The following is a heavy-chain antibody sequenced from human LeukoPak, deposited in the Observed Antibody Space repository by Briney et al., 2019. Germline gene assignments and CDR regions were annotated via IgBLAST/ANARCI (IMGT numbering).Heavy chain of an antibody. CDR3: ARRKRNIQLWLRGGRTLDY. CDR2: INHSGST. V-gene: IGHV4-34*01. CDR1: GGSFSGYY. Sequence: SETLSLTCAVYGGSFSGYYWSWIRQPPGKGLEGIGEINHSGSTNYNPTLKSRVIISVDTSKNQFSLKLSSVTAADTAVYYCARRKRNIQLWLRGGRTLDYWGQGTLVTVSS. D-gene: IGHD5-18*01. J-gene: IGHJ4*02.